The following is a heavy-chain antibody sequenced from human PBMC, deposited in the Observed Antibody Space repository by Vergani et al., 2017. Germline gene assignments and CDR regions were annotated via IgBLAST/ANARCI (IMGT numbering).Heavy chain of an antibody. CDR1: GYTLTELS. Sequence: QVQLVQSGAEVKKPGASVKVSCKVSGYTLTELSMHWVRQAPGKGLEWMGGFDPEDGETIYAQKFQGRVTMTEDTSAETAYMELSSLRTEDTTGYYCATSSSSGYYPRPSVTHAFDIWGQGTMVTVSS. D-gene: IGHD3-22*01. CDR3: ATSSSSGYYPRPSVTHAFDI. V-gene: IGHV1-24*01. J-gene: IGHJ3*02. CDR2: FDPEDGET.